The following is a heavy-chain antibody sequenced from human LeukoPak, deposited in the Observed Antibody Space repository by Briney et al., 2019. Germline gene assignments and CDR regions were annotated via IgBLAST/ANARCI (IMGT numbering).Heavy chain of an antibody. J-gene: IGHJ6*03. CDR1: GGSISSYY. D-gene: IGHD3-22*01. Sequence: SETLSLTCTVSGGSISSYYWSWIRQPPGKGLEWIGYIYYSGSTNYNPSLKSRVTISVDTSKNQFSLKLSSVTAADTAVYYCARVARDYYDSSGYLVAYYYMDVWGKGTTVTISS. CDR2: IYYSGST. V-gene: IGHV4-59*01. CDR3: ARVARDYYDSSGYLVAYYYMDV.